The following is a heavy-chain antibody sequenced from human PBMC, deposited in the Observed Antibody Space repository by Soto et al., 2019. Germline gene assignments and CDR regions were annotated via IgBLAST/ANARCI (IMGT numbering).Heavy chain of an antibody. CDR2: INHSGST. CDR1: GGSFSGYF. Sequence: LETLSLTCTVYGGSFSGYFWTWIRQPPGRGLEWIGEINHSGSTNYNPSLKSRVTISADTSENQLSLRLTSVTAADTAVYYCVRGQWLPRGEYWGQGTLVTVSS. CDR3: VRGQWLPRGEY. J-gene: IGHJ4*02. V-gene: IGHV4-34*01. D-gene: IGHD6-19*01.